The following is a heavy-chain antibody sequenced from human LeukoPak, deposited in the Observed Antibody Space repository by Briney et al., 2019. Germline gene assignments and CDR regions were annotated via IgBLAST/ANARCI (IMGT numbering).Heavy chain of an antibody. V-gene: IGHV1-69*05. CDR2: IIPIFGTA. CDR1: GGTFSSYA. J-gene: IGHJ5*02. Sequence: SVTVSCKASGGTFSSYAISRVRQAPGQGLEWMGGIIPIFGTANYARKFQGRVTITTDESTSTAYMELSSLRSEDTAVYYCARDNYAGANWFDPWGQGTLVTVSS. D-gene: IGHD1-7*01. CDR3: ARDNYAGANWFDP.